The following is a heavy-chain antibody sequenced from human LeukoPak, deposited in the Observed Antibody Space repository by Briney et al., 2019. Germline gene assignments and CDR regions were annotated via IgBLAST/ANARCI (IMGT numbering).Heavy chain of an antibody. Sequence: SETLSLTCTVSGGSISSYYWSWIRQPPGKGLEWIGYIYYSGSTNYNPSLKSRVTTSVDTSKNQFSLKLSSVTAADTAVYYCASAGMVVAATSPNWFDPWGQGTLVTVSS. CDR1: GGSISSYY. V-gene: IGHV4-59*01. J-gene: IGHJ5*02. CDR3: ASAGMVVAATSPNWFDP. CDR2: IYYSGST. D-gene: IGHD2-15*01.